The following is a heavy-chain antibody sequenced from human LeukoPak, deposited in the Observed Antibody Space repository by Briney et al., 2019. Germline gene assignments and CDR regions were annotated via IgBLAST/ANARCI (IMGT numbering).Heavy chain of an antibody. CDR3: AKDRYYDSSGYYNYGMDV. Sequence: PGGSLRLSCAASGFTFSSYGMHWVRQAPGKGLEWVAVIWYGGSNKYYADSVRGRFTISRDNSKNTLYLQMNSLRAEDTAVYYCAKDRYYDSSGYYNYGMDVWGQGTTVTVSS. J-gene: IGHJ6*02. CDR2: IWYGGSNK. D-gene: IGHD3-22*01. CDR1: GFTFSSYG. V-gene: IGHV3-33*06.